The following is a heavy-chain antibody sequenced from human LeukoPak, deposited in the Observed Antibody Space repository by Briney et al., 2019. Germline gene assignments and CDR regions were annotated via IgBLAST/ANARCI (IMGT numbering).Heavy chain of an antibody. Sequence: SKTLSLTCAVYGGSFSGYYWSWIRQPPGKGLEWIGYIYYSGSTNYNPSLKSRVTISVDTSKNQFSLKLSSVTAADTAVYYCARENDDAFDIWGQGTMVTVSS. CDR1: GGSFSGYY. J-gene: IGHJ3*02. V-gene: IGHV4-59*01. CDR3: ARENDDAFDI. CDR2: IYYSGST.